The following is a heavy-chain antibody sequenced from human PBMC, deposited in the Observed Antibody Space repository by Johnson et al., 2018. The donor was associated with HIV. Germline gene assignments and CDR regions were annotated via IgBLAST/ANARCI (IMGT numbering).Heavy chain of an antibody. CDR3: ARGIMITFGGVIAHEAFDI. J-gene: IGHJ3*02. CDR2: LNWNGGST. V-gene: IGHV3-20*04. D-gene: IGHD3-16*02. Sequence: VQLVESGGGVLRPGGSLRLSCAASGFIFDDYGMSWVRQTPGKGLEWVSGLNWNGGSTGYADSVKGRFTISRDNAKNSLYLQMNSLRAEATALYYCARGIMITFGGVIAHEAFDIWGQGTMVIVSS. CDR1: GFIFDDYG.